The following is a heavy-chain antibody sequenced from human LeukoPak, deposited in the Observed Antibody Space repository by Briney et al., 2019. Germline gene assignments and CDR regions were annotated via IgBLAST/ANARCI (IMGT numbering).Heavy chain of an antibody. CDR3: ARDPNLDY. V-gene: IGHV3-33*01. Sequence: GTSLRLSCAASGFALSSHGMHWVRQAPGKGLEWVAVVWSDGSNTNYADAVKGRFTISRDNPKNTFYLQMNSLRAEDTAVYYCARDPNLDYWGQGTLVSVSS. J-gene: IGHJ4*02. CDR2: VWSDGSNT. CDR1: GFALSSHG.